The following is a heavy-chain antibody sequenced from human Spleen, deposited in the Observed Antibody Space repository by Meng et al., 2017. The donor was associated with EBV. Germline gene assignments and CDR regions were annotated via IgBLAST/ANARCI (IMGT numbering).Heavy chain of an antibody. CDR3: AHTGGAFLVPGY. CDR1: GFSLSTSEVG. Sequence: QITLKESGPTLVKPXQTLTLTCPFSGFSLSTSEVGVGWIRQPPGKALEWLALIYWDDDERYSPSLRSRLTITKDPSKNQVVLTMTNMDPVDTATYYCAHTGGAFLVPGYWGQGTLVTVSS. J-gene: IGHJ4*02. CDR2: IYWDDDE. V-gene: IGHV2-5*02. D-gene: IGHD2-2*01.